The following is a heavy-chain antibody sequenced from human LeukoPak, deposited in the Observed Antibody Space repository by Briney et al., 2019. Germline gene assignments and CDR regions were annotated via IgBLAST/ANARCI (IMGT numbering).Heavy chain of an antibody. CDR3: AREVREDFDY. CDR2: INHSGST. J-gene: IGHJ4*02. V-gene: IGHV4-34*01. Sequence: PSETLSLTCAVYGGSFSGYYWSWIRQPPGKGLEWIGEINHSGSTNYNPSLKSRVTISVDTSKNQFSLKLSSVTAADTAVYYCAREVREDFDYWGQGTLVTVSS. D-gene: IGHD1-26*01. CDR1: GGSFSGYY.